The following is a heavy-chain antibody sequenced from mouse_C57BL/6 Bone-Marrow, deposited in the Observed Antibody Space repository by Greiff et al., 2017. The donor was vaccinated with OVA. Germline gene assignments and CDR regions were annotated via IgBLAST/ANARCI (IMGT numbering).Heavy chain of an antibody. V-gene: IGHV1-54*01. CDR1: GYAFTNYL. D-gene: IGHD6-1*01. J-gene: IGHJ2*01. CDR3: AREVFSSH. Sequence: QVQLQQSGAELVRPGTSVKVSCKASGYAFTNYLIEWVKQRPGQGLEWIGVINPGSGGTNYNEKFKGKATLTADKSSSTAYMQLSSLTSEDSAVYFCAREVFSSHWGQGTTLTVSS. CDR2: INPGSGGT.